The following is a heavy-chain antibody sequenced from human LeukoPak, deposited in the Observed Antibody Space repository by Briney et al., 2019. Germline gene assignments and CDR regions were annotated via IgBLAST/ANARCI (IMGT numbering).Heavy chain of an antibody. J-gene: IGHJ6*03. CDR2: IIPILGIA. CDR3: ARDRGYCSGGSCQPYYYYYMDV. Sequence: SVKVSCKASGDTFSSYAISWVRQAPGQGLEWMGRIIPILGIANYAQKFQGRVTITTDESTSTAYMELSSLRSEDTAVYYCARDRGYCSGGSCQPYYYYYMDVWGKGTTVTVSS. CDR1: GDTFSSYA. V-gene: IGHV1-69*04. D-gene: IGHD2-15*01.